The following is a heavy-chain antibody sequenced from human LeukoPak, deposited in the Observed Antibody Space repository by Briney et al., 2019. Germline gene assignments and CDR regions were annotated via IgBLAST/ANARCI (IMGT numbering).Heavy chain of an antibody. D-gene: IGHD3-10*01. Sequence: VASVKVSCKASGYTFTSYGISWVRQAPGQGLEWMGWISAYNGNTNYAQKLQGRVTMTTDTSTGTAYMELRSLRSDGTAVYYCARVDYYGSGSYLWGQGTLVTVSS. CDR2: ISAYNGNT. J-gene: IGHJ4*02. V-gene: IGHV1-18*01. CDR3: ARVDYYGSGSYL. CDR1: GYTFTSYG.